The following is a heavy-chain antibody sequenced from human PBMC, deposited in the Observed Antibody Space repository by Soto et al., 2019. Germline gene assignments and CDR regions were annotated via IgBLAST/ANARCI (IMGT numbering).Heavy chain of an antibody. CDR1: GNTVPNYA. CDR2: INAGNGNT. D-gene: IGHD3-22*01. V-gene: IGHV1-3*01. J-gene: IGHJ4*02. CDR3: ARDHHYYDSSGYSDY. Sequence: ASVKVSCKASGNTVPNYAIHWVRQAPGQRLEWMGWINAGNGNTKYSQKFQGRVTITRDTSASTAYMELSSLRSEDTAVYYCARDHHYYDSSGYSDYWGQGTLVTVSS.